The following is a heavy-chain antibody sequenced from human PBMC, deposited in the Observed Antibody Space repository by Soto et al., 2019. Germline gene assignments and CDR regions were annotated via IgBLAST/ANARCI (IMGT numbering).Heavy chain of an antibody. CDR3: ARDGYFDWLLYGSGYYYGMDV. D-gene: IGHD3-9*01. V-gene: IGHV3-53*04. J-gene: IGHJ6*02. CDR1: GFTVSSNY. CDR2: IYSGGST. Sequence: EVQLVESGGGLVQPGGSLRLSCAASGFTVSSNYMSWVRQAPGKGLEWVSVIYSGGSTYYADSVKGRFTISRHNSKNTLYLQMNSLSAEDTAVYYCARDGYFDWLLYGSGYYYGMDVWGQGTTVTVSS.